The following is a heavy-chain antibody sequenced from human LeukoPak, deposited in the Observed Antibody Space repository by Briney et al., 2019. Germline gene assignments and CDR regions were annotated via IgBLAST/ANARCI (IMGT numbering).Heavy chain of an antibody. CDR1: GYTFTGYY. V-gene: IGHV1-2*02. J-gene: IGHJ6*02. CDR2: INPNSGGT. Sequence: VASVKVSCKASGYTFTGYYVHWVRQAPGQGLEWMGWINPNSGGTNYAQKFQGRVTMTRDTSISTAYMELSRLRSDDTAVYYCARARQLVREQSYYYGMDVWGQGTTVTVSS. CDR3: ARARQLVREQSYYYGMDV. D-gene: IGHD6-6*01.